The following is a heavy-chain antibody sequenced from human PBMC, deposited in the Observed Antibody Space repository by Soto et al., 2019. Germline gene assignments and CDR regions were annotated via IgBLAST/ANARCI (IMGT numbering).Heavy chain of an antibody. CDR1: GFTFSSYV. Sequence: EVQLLESGGGLAQPGGSLRLSCAASGFTFSSYVMSWVRQAPGKGLEWVANLKPDGSEKYYGDSVKGRFTISRDDAENSLYLQMNSLRVEDTAMYYCTRGAAVAGIDYWGQGTLVTVSS. CDR3: TRGAAVAGIDY. J-gene: IGHJ4*02. D-gene: IGHD6-19*01. CDR2: LKPDGSEK. V-gene: IGHV3-7*03.